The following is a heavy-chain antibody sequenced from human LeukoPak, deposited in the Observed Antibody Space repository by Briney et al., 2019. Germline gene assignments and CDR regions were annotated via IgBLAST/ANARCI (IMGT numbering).Heavy chain of an antibody. J-gene: IGHJ6*03. D-gene: IGHD3-22*01. CDR2: ISYDGSNK. CDR3: AKEGGVLGHSSGYYPESHYYYYMDV. Sequence: GGSLRLSCAASGFTFSSYGMHWVRQAPGKGLEWVAVISYDGSNKYYADSVKGRFTISRDNSKNTLYLQMNSLRAEDTAVYYCAKEGGVLGHSSGYYPESHYYYYMDVWGKGTTVTISS. V-gene: IGHV3-30*18. CDR1: GFTFSSYG.